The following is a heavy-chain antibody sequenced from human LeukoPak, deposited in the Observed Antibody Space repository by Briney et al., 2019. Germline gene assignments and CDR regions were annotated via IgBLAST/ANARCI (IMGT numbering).Heavy chain of an antibody. Sequence: GGSLRVSCAASGCTFSSYAMSWVRQAPGKGLEWVSSISSSSSYIYYADSVKGRFTISRDNAKNSLYLQMNSLRAEDTAVYYCARDQSSGWYYWGQGTLVTVSS. CDR2: ISSSSSYI. CDR3: ARDQSSGWYY. D-gene: IGHD6-19*01. V-gene: IGHV3-21*01. CDR1: GCTFSSYA. J-gene: IGHJ4*02.